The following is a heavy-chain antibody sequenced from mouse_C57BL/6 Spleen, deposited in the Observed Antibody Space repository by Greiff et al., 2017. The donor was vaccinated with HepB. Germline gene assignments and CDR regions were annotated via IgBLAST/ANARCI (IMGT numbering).Heavy chain of an antibody. D-gene: IGHD2-5*01. Sequence: VQLQQSGAELVKPGASVKISCKASGYAFSSYWMNWVKQRPGKGLEWIGQIYPGDGDTNYNGKFKGKATLTADKSSSTAYMQLSSLTSEDSAVYFCARRGYSNSKYFDVWGTGTTVTVSS. J-gene: IGHJ1*03. V-gene: IGHV1-80*01. CDR3: ARRGYSNSKYFDV. CDR2: IYPGDGDT. CDR1: GYAFSSYW.